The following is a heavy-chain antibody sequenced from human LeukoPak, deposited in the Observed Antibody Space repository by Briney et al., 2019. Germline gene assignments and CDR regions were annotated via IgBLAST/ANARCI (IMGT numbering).Heavy chain of an antibody. CDR3: ASGPEDFWSGYRYYFDY. D-gene: IGHD3-3*01. CDR2: ISGSGGSI. Sequence: GGSLRLSCAASGFTFGNYAMSWVRQAPGKGLEWVSGISGSGGSIYYADSVKGRFTISRDNAENSLYLQMNSLRAEDTAVYYCASGPEDFWSGYRYYFDYWGQGTLVTVSS. J-gene: IGHJ4*02. V-gene: IGHV3-23*01. CDR1: GFTFGNYA.